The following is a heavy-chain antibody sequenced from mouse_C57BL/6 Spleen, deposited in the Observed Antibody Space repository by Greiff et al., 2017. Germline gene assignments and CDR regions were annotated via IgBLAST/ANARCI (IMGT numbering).Heavy chain of an antibody. CDR2: INYDGSST. V-gene: IGHV5-16*01. CDR1: GFTFSDYY. D-gene: IGHD2-14*01. Sequence: EVHLVESEGGLVQPGSSMKLSCTASGFTFSDYYMAWVRQVPEKGLEWVANINYDGSSTYYLDSLKSRFIISRDNAKNILYLQMSSLKSEDTATYYCARDLGFYYFDYWGQGTTLTVSS. CDR3: ARDLGFYYFDY. J-gene: IGHJ2*01.